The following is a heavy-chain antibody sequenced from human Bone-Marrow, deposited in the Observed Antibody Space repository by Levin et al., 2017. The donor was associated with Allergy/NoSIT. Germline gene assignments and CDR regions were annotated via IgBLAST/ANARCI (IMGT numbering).Heavy chain of an antibody. V-gene: IGHV3-21*01. Sequence: GGSLRLSCAASGFTFSSYTIHWVRQAPGKGLEWVSSISSSSSYIHYADSVKGRFTISRDNAKNSLYLQMNSLRAEDTAVYYCAREEGGPGFDYWGQGTLVTVSS. CDR1: GFTFSSYT. J-gene: IGHJ4*02. CDR2: ISSSSSYI. CDR3: AREEGGPGFDY. D-gene: IGHD3-16*01.